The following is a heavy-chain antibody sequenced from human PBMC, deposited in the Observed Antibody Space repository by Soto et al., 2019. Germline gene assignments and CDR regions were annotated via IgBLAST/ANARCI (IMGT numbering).Heavy chain of an antibody. CDR2: IWNDGSNN. Sequence: QVQLVESGGGVVQPGRSLRLSCAASGFTFNNYGMHWVRQAPGKGLEWLAVIWNDGSNNYYANSVKGRFTISRDNYKNTLYLQMRSLRAEDTAVYYCARRQIPPPTRGAANARGGMDVWGQGTTVTVSS. V-gene: IGHV3-33*01. CDR3: ARRQIPPPTRGAANARGGMDV. CDR1: GFTFNNYG. J-gene: IGHJ6*02. D-gene: IGHD6-13*01.